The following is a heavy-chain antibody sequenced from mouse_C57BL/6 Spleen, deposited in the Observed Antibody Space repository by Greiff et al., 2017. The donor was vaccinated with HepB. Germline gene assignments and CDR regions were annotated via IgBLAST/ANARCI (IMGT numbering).Heavy chain of an antibody. D-gene: IGHD1-1*01. CDR1: GFNIKDYY. CDR3: TTRWTTVGLWEN. V-gene: IGHV14-1*01. CDR2: IDPEDGDT. J-gene: IGHJ2*01. Sequence: EVQGVESGAELVRPGASVKLSCTASGFNIKDYYMHWVKQRPEQGLEWIGRIDPEDGDTEYAPKFQGKATVTADTSSNTAYLQLSSLTSEDTAVYYCTTRWTTVGLWENWGQGTTLTVSS.